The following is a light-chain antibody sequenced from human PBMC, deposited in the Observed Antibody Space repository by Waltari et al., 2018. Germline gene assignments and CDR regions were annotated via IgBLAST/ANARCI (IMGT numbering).Light chain of an antibody. CDR2: WAS. CDR1: QSLLHSDGYNY. CDR3: MQALQTFT. Sequence: DIVMTQSPLSLPVTPGEPASISSRSSQSLLHSDGYNYLDCYLQKPGQSPQLLIYWASNRASGVPDRFSGSGAGTDFTLRISRVEAEDVGVYYCMQALQTFTFGPGTKVDIK. V-gene: IGKV2-28*01. J-gene: IGKJ3*01.